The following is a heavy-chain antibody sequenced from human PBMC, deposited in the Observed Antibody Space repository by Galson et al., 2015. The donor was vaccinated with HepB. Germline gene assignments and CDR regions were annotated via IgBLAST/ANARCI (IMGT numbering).Heavy chain of an antibody. CDR2: IKSNTDGGTT. J-gene: IGHJ4*02. V-gene: IGHV3-15*01. D-gene: IGHD1-26*01. CDR3: TTIVGATTAGY. Sequence: SPTLSGAACGFTFSNAWMSWGRQAPGKGLEWVGRIKSNTDGGTTDYAAPMKGRFTISRDDSKNTLYLQMNSLKTEDTAVYYCTTIVGATTAGYWGQGTLVTVSS. CDR1: GFTFSNAW.